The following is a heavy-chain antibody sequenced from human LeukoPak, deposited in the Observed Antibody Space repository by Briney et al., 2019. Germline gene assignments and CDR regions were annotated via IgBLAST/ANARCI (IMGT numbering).Heavy chain of an antibody. CDR3: ATTYCSSTSCYPYYFDY. V-gene: IGHV3-64*04. CDR1: GFTFSSFA. J-gene: IGHJ4*02. Sequence: GGSLRLSCSASGFTFSSFAMHWVRQAPGKGLEYVSAISGNGGSTYYTDSVKGRFTISRDNSKNTLYLQMNSLRAEDTAVYYCATTYCSSTSCYPYYFDYWGQGTLVTVSS. CDR2: ISGNGGST. D-gene: IGHD2-2*01.